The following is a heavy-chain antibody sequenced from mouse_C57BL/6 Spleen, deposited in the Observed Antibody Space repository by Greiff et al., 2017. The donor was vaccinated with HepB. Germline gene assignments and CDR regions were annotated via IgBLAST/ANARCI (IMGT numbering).Heavy chain of an antibody. Sequence: VQLKESGGGLVKPGGSLKLSCAASGFTFSSYAMSWVRQTPEKRLEWVATISDGGSYTYYPDNVKGRFTISRDNAKNNLYLQMSHLKSEDTAMYYCAREGYYGSRTWFAYWGQGTLVTVSA. CDR3: AREGYYGSRTWFAY. J-gene: IGHJ3*01. V-gene: IGHV5-4*01. CDR2: ISDGGSYT. CDR1: GFTFSSYA. D-gene: IGHD1-1*01.